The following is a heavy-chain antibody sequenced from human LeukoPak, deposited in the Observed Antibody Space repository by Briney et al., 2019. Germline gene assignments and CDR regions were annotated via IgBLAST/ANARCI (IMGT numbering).Heavy chain of an antibody. J-gene: IGHJ4*02. Sequence: SETLSLTCTVSGGSISSGGYYWSWIRQHPGKGLEWIGYIYYSGSTYYNPSLKSRVTISVDTSKNQFSLKLSSVTAADTAVYYCGRYDILTGFDYWGQGTLVTVSS. CDR1: GGSISSGGYY. CDR2: IYYSGST. CDR3: GRYDILTGFDY. D-gene: IGHD3-9*01. V-gene: IGHV4-31*03.